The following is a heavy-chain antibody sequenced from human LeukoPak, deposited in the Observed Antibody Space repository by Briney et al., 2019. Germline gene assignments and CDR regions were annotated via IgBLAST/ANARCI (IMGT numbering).Heavy chain of an antibody. CDR1: GFTFSSYG. V-gene: IGHV3-30*18. Sequence: GGSLRLSCAASGFTFSSYGMHWVRQAPGKGLQWVAVISYDGSNKYYADSVKGRFTISRDNSKNTLYLQMNSLRAEDTAVYYCAKDLYLTGYSFDYWGQGTLVTVSS. D-gene: IGHD3-9*01. CDR3: AKDLYLTGYSFDY. J-gene: IGHJ4*02. CDR2: ISYDGSNK.